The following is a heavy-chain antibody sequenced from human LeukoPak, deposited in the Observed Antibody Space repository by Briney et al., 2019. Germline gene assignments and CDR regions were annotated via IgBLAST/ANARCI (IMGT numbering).Heavy chain of an antibody. V-gene: IGHV3-43*02. CDR1: GFTFDDYA. Sequence: GGSLRLSFAASGFTFDDYAMHWVRQAPGKGLGWVCLISGDGGSTYYADSVKGRFTISRDNSKNSLYLQMNSLRTEDTALYYCAKDILGLDAFDIWGQGTMVTVSS. CDR3: AKDILGLDAFDI. J-gene: IGHJ3*02. D-gene: IGHD7-27*01. CDR2: ISGDGGST.